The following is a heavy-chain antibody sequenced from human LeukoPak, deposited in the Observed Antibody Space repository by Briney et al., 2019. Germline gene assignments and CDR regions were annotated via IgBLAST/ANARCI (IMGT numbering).Heavy chain of an antibody. J-gene: IGHJ5*02. CDR2: ISGSGGST. CDR1: GFTFSSYG. D-gene: IGHD3-10*01. CDR3: AKDSYRSGSYYIPNWFDP. V-gene: IGHV3-23*01. Sequence: GGSLRLSCAASGFTFSSYGMSWVRQAPGKGLEWVSAISGSGGSTYYADSVKGRFTISRDNSKNTLYLQMNSLRAEDTAVYYCAKDSYRSGSYYIPNWFDPSGQGTLVTVSS.